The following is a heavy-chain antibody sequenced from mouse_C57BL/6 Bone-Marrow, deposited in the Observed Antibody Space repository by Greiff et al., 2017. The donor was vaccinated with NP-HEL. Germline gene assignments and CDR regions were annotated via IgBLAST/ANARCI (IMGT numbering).Heavy chain of an antibody. V-gene: IGHV5-6*01. CDR3: ARHPFYY. CDR2: ISSGGSYT. CDR1: GFTFSSYG. J-gene: IGHJ2*01. Sequence: EVKLVESGGDLVKPGGSLKLSCAASGFTFSSYGMSWVRQTPDKRLEWVATISSGGSYTYYPDSVKGRFTISRDNAKNTLYLQMSSLKSEDTAMYYCARHPFYYWGQGTTLTVSS.